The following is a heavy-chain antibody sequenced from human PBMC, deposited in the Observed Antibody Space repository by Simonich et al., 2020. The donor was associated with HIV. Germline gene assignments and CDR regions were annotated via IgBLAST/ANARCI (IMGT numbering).Heavy chain of an antibody. Sequence: QVQLQQWGAGLLKPSETLSLTCAVYGGSFSGYYWSWIRQPPGKGLEWIGEINHSGNNNYNPSLKSRVTISVDTSKNQFSLKLSSVTAADTAVYYCARGFYQRLYYFDYWGQGTLVTVSS. CDR1: GGSFSGYY. J-gene: IGHJ4*02. CDR3: ARGFYQRLYYFDY. CDR2: INHSGNN. D-gene: IGHD2-2*01. V-gene: IGHV4-34*01.